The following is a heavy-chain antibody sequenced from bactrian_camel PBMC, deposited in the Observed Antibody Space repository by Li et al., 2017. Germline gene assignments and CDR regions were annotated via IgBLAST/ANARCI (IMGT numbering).Heavy chain of an antibody. J-gene: IGHJ6*01. D-gene: IGHD3*01. CDR1: GFTFSSYY. Sequence: VQLVESGGGLVQPGGSLRLSCAASGFTFSSYYMSWVRQAPGKGLEWVSSIYTGGGSTYYADSVKGRFTISKDNAKNTLYLQMNTLKPEDTAMYYCAARACYRRDFDAWGQGTQVTVS. V-gene: IGHV3-2*01. CDR2: IYTGGGST. CDR3: AARACYRRDFDA.